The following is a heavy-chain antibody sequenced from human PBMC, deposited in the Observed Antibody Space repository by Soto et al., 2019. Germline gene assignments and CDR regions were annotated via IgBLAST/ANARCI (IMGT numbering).Heavy chain of an antibody. V-gene: IGHV4-61*01. CDR1: GGSVSSGSYY. CDR3: AREPRECLLSNFYD. J-gene: IGHJ4*02. Sequence: SETLSLTCTVSGGSVSSGSYYWSWIRQPPGKGLEWIGYIYYSGSTNYNPSLKSRVTISVDTSKNQFSLKLSSVTAADTAVYYCAREPRECLLSNFYDWGQGTLVPVAS. CDR2: IYYSGST. D-gene: IGHD3-10*01.